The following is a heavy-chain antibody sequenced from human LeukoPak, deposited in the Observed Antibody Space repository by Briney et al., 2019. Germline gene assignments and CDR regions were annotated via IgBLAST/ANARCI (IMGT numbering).Heavy chain of an antibody. CDR1: GFTVSSNY. V-gene: IGHV3-53*01. J-gene: IGHJ6*02. CDR2: LYRGGDT. CDR3: ARDEYYGSGIYAMDV. D-gene: IGHD3-10*01. Sequence: GGSLRLSCAVSGFTVSSNYMSWVRPAPETGLEWVSVLYRGGDTYYADSVKGRFTISRDNSKNTLYLQMNSLRAEDTAVYYCARDEYYGSGIYAMDVWGQGTTVTVSS.